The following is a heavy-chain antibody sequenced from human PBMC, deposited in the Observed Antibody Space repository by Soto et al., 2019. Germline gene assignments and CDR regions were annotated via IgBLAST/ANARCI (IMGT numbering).Heavy chain of an antibody. CDR3: AKDFYGGQPPYYYGMDV. CDR1: GFTFSSYG. D-gene: IGHD4-17*01. Sequence: GGSLRLSCAASGFTFSSYGMHWVRQAPGKGLEWVAVISYDGSNKYYADSVKGRFTISRDNSKNTLYLQMNSLRAEDTAVYYCAKDFYGGQPPYYYGMDVWGQGTTVTVSS. V-gene: IGHV3-30*18. CDR2: ISYDGSNK. J-gene: IGHJ6*02.